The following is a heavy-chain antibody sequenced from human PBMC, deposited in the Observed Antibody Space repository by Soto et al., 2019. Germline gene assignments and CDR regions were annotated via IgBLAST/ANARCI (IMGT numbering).Heavy chain of an antibody. J-gene: IGHJ4*02. V-gene: IGHV3-53*02. Sequence: EVQLVETGGGLIQPGGSLRLSCAASGFTVSSNYMSWVRQAPGKGLEWVSVIYSGGSTYYADSVKGRFTISRDNSKNTLYLQMNSLRAEDTAVYYCARSDDSSGYYGELDYWGQGTLVTVSS. D-gene: IGHD3-22*01. CDR3: ARSDDSSGYYGELDY. CDR1: GFTVSSNY. CDR2: IYSGGST.